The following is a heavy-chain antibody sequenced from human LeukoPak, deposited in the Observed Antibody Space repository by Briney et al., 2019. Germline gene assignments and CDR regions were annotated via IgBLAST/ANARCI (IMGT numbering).Heavy chain of an antibody. CDR3: ARATVTTSPHFDY. V-gene: IGHV4-4*02. Sequence: PSETLSLTCAVSGGSISSSNWWSWVRQPPGKGLEWIGEIYHSGSTNYNPSLKSRVTISVDKSKNQFSLKLSSVTAADTAVYYCARATVTTSPHFDYWGQGTLVTVSS. J-gene: IGHJ4*02. D-gene: IGHD4-17*01. CDR1: GGSISSSNW. CDR2: IYHSGST.